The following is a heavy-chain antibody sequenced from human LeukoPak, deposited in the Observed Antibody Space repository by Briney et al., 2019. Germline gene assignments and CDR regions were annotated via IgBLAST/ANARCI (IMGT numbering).Heavy chain of an antibody. Sequence: GRSLRLSCAASGFTFSSYGMHWVRQAPGKGLEWVAVISYDESKKFYADSVKGRFTISRDNSKNTLYLQMNSLRAEDTAVYYCARDDSHAFDFWGQGILVTVSS. CDR1: GFTFSSYG. CDR3: ARDDSHAFDF. D-gene: IGHD5-18*01. J-gene: IGHJ4*02. V-gene: IGHV3-30*03. CDR2: ISYDESKK.